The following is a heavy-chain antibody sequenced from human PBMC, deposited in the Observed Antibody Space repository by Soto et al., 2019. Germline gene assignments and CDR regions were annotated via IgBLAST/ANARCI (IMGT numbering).Heavy chain of an antibody. CDR3: AREGAAAGLPSFDS. CDR1: GYTFTSYY. Sequence: ASVKVSCKASGYTFTSYYIHWVRQAPGQGLEWMGIINPGGGSTSYAQKFQGRVTMTRDTSTSTVYMDLSSLTSEDTAVYYCAREGAAAGLPSFDSWGQGTLVTVSS. CDR2: INPGGGST. D-gene: IGHD6-13*01. J-gene: IGHJ4*02. V-gene: IGHV1-46*03.